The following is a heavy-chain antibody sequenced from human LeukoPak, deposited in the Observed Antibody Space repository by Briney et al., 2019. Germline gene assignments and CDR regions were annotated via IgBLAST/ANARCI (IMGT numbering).Heavy chain of an antibody. CDR2: INTNTGNP. CDR1: GYTFTNYA. CDR3: ARCIAAAGRVVSWFDP. J-gene: IGHJ5*02. V-gene: IGHV7-4-1*02. Sequence: ASVKVSCKASGYTFTNYAMNWVRQAPGQGLEWMGWINTNTGNPTYAQGFTGRFVFSLDTSVSTAYLQISSLKAEDTAVYYCARCIAAAGRVVSWFDPWGQGTLVTVSS. D-gene: IGHD6-13*01.